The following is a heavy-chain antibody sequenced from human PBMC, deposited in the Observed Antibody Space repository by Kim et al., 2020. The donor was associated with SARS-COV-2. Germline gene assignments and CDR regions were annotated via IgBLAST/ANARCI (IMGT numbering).Heavy chain of an antibody. D-gene: IGHD2-21*02. CDR3: ARRVTGGGLGGQGGWFDP. J-gene: IGHJ5*02. Sequence: SETLSLTCSVSGGSISSYQWSWIRQPPGKGLEWIGYIYYSGNTNYNPSLKSRITISVDTSRTQVSLRLNSVTAADTAIYYFARRVTGGGLGGQGGWFDP. CDR2: IYYSGNT. V-gene: IGHV4-59*08. CDR1: GGSISSYQ.